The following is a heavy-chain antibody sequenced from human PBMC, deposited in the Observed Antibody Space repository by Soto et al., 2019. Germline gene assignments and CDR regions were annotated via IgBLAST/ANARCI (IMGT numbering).Heavy chain of an antibody. D-gene: IGHD3-3*01. Sequence: GESLKISCKGSGYSYTSYWIGWVRQRPGKGLEWMGRIDPSDPYTNYSPSFQGHVTISADKSISTAYLQWSSLKASDTAMYYCASMHYDFWSGYSQPLYYYGMDVWGQGTTVTVSS. J-gene: IGHJ6*02. V-gene: IGHV5-10-1*01. CDR3: ASMHYDFWSGYSQPLYYYGMDV. CDR2: IDPSDPYT. CDR1: GYSYTSYW.